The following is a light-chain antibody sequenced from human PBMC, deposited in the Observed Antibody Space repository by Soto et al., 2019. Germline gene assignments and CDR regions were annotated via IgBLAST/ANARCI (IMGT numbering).Light chain of an antibody. CDR2: AAS. CDR3: QQSYSTPWT. J-gene: IGKJ1*01. V-gene: IGKV1-39*01. CDR1: QSISSY. Sequence: EIDLTQTPASLSVSLGERGTMTCRASQSISSYLNWYQQKPGHAPTLLIYAASSLPSGVPSRFSGSGSGTDFTLTISSLQPEDFATYYCQQSYSTPWTFGQGTKVDIK.